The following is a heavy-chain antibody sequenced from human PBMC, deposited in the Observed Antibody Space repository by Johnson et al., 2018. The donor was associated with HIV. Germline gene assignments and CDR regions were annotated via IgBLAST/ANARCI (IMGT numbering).Heavy chain of an antibody. D-gene: IGHD3-10*01. V-gene: IGHV3-30*04. J-gene: IGHJ3*02. CDR2: ISYDGSNK. CDR3: TTMSALWFGDIHVFGDGFDI. Sequence: KGLEWVAVISYDGSNKYYAAPVKGRFTISRDDSKNTLYLQMNSLKTEDTAVYYCTTMSALWFGDIHVFGDGFDIWGQGTMVTVSS.